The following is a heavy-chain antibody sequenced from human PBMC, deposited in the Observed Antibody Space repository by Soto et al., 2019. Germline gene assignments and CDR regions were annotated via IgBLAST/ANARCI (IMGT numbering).Heavy chain of an antibody. CDR1: GFTFSSYW. D-gene: IGHD5-18*01. Sequence: PGGSLRLSCAASGFTFSSYWMSWVRQAPGKGLEWVANIKQDGSEKYYVDSVKGRFTISRDNAKNSLYLQMNSLRAEDTAVYYCARGNGYSYGRRTDAFDIWGQGTMVTVSS. CDR3: ARGNGYSYGRRTDAFDI. J-gene: IGHJ3*02. V-gene: IGHV3-7*03. CDR2: IKQDGSEK.